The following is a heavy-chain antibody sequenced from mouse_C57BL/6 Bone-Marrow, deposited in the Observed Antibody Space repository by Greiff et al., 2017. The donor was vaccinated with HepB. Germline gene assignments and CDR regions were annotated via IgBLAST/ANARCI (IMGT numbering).Heavy chain of an antibody. Sequence: DVKLVESGGGLVQPGGSLKLSCAASGFTFSDYGMAWVRQAPRKGPEWVAFISNLAYSIYYADTVTGRFTISRENAKNTLYLEMSSLRSEDTAMYYCARRNDYDDPYWYFDVWGTGTTVTVSS. CDR2: ISNLAYSI. V-gene: IGHV5-15*04. CDR3: ARRNDYDDPYWYFDV. J-gene: IGHJ1*03. D-gene: IGHD2-4*01. CDR1: GFTFSDYG.